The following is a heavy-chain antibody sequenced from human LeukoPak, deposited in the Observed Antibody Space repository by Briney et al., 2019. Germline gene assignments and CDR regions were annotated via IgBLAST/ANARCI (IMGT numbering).Heavy chain of an antibody. CDR2: IKQDGSEK. V-gene: IGHV3-7*01. D-gene: IGHD3-16*01. CDR1: GFTFSSYW. Sequence: GGSLRLSCAASGFTFSSYWVSWVRQAPGKGLEWVANIKQDGSEKYYVDSVKGRFTISRDNAKNTLYLQMNSLRAEDTAVYYCARVGAATYAFDIWDQGTMVTVSS. J-gene: IGHJ3*02. CDR3: ARVGAATYAFDI.